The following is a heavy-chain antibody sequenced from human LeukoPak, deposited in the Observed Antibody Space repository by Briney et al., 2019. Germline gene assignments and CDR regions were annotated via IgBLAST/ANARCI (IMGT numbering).Heavy chain of an antibody. V-gene: IGHV3-7*01. J-gene: IGHJ4*02. D-gene: IGHD1-1*01. CDR3: AKGHTNLDPA. CDR1: GFTFSESW. Sequence: GGSLRLSCVASGFTFSESWMTWVRQAPGKGLEWVASIKHDEREEYYADSVKGRFSMSRDNGKNSLYLQMNSLRGEDTGIYFCAKGHTNLDPAGGQGALVIVSS. CDR2: IKHDEREE.